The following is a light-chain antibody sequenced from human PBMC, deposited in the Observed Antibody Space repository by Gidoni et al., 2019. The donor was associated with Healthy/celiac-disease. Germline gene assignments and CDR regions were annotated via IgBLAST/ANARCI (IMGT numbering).Light chain of an antibody. J-gene: IGKJ4*01. V-gene: IGKV3-11*01. CDR1: QSVSSY. CDR3: QQRSNWPPLT. CDR2: DAS. Sequence: EIVLTQSPDTLSLSPGERATLSCRASQSVSSYLAWYQQKPGQAPRLLIYDASNRATGIPARFIGSGSGTDFTLTISSLEPEDFAVYYCQQRSNWPPLTFGGGTKVEIK.